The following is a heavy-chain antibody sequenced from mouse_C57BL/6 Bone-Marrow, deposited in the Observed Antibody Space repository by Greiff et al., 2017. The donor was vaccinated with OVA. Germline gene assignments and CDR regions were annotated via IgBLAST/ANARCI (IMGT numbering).Heavy chain of an antibody. CDR3: AIIPTVEYFDY. Sequence: DVKLVESGGGLVKPGGSLKLSCAASGFTFSDYGMHWVRQAPEKGLEWVAYISSGSSTIYYADTVKGRFTISRDNAKNTLFLQMTSLRSEDTAMYYCAIIPTVEYFDYWGQGTTLTVSS. J-gene: IGHJ2*01. D-gene: IGHD1-1*01. V-gene: IGHV5-17*01. CDR2: ISSGSSTI. CDR1: GFTFSDYG.